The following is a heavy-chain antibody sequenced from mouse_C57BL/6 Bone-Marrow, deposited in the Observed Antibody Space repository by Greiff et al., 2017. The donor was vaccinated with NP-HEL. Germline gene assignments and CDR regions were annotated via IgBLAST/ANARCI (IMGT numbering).Heavy chain of an antibody. CDR3: ARHDYVTWFAY. D-gene: IGHD2-13*01. Sequence: EVKLMESGGGLVQPGESLKLSCESNEYEFPSHDMSWVRKTPEKRLELVAAINSDGGSTYYPDTMERRFIFTRDNTKKTLYLQMSSLESEDTAWYYCARHDYVTWFAYWGQGTLVTVSA. CDR2: INSDGGST. CDR1: EYEFPSHD. J-gene: IGHJ3*01. V-gene: IGHV5-2*01.